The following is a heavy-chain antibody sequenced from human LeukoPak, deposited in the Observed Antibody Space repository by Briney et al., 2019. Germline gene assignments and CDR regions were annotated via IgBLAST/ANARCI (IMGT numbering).Heavy chain of an antibody. CDR1: GFTFRMRD. CDR2: INPSGDRT. D-gene: IGHD5-18*01. V-gene: IGHV3-23*01. CDR3: ARDLGWIQFGD. J-gene: IGHJ4*02. Sequence: PGGSLRLSCAASGFTFRMRDMNWVRQAPGKGLEWVSGINPSGDRTYYADSVKGRFTISRDNSKNTVYLQMNSLRAEDTALYFCARDLGWIQFGDWGQGTLVTVSS.